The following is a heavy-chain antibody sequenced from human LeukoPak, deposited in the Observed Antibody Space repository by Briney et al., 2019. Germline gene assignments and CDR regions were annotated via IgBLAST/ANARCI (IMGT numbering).Heavy chain of an antibody. Sequence: PSETLSLTCTVSGGSISSGGYYWSWIRQPPGKGLEWIGYIYHSGSTYYNPSLKSRITISVDTSKNQFSLKLSSVTAADTAVYYCARFSGRRYYFDYWGQGTVVTVSS. D-gene: IGHD6-19*01. CDR3: ARFSGRRYYFDY. J-gene: IGHJ4*02. V-gene: IGHV4-30-2*02. CDR2: IYHSGST. CDR1: GGSISSGGYY.